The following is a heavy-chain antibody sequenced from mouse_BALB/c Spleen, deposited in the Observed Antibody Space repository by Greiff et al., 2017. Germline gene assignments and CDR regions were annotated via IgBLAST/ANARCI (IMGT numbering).Heavy chain of an antibody. Sequence: EVHLVESGGDLVKPGGSLKLSCAASGFTFSSYGMSWVRQTPDKRLEWVATISSGGSYTYYPDSVKGRFTISRDNAKNTLYLQMSSLKSEDTAMYYCERHDGFFDYWGQGTTLTVSS. D-gene: IGHD2-3*01. CDR1: GFTFSSYG. J-gene: IGHJ2*01. CDR2: ISSGGSYT. V-gene: IGHV5-6*01. CDR3: ERHDGFFDY.